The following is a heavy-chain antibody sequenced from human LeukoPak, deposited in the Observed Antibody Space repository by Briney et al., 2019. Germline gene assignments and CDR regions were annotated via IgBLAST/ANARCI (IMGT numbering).Heavy chain of an antibody. V-gene: IGHV4-39*02. CDR1: GGSISTTSYY. Sequence: SGTLSLTCTVSGGSISTTSYYWGWIRQPPGKGLEWIGRIYYSGNIYYNLSLKSRVTISVDTSKNQFSLKLSSVTAADTAVYYCVREGTGSYYMDVWDKGTTVTVSS. CDR3: VREGTGSYYMDV. D-gene: IGHD3-10*01. J-gene: IGHJ6*03. CDR2: IYYSGNI.